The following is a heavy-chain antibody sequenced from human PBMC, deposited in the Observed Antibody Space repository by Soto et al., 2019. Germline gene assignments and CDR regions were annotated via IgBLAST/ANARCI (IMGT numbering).Heavy chain of an antibody. D-gene: IGHD2-21*01. CDR2: ISGSGGST. CDR3: AKVAYCGGDCYSRGWFDP. V-gene: IGHV3-23*01. Sequence: GGSLRLSCAASGFTFSSYAMSWVRQAPGKGLEWVSAISGSGGSTYYADSVKGRFTISRDNSKNTLYLQMNSLRAEDTAVYYCAKVAYCGGDCYSRGWFDPWGQGTLVTVSS. CDR1: GFTFSSYA. J-gene: IGHJ5*02.